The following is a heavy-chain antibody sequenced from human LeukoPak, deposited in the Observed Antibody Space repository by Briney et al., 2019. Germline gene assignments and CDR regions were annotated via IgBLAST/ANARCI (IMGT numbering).Heavy chain of an antibody. CDR3: AIQPWGSGNNWYFDL. D-gene: IGHD7-27*01. CDR2: ISPNSGGT. Sequence: ASVKVSCKPSGYPFSGFYINWLREAPGQGLEWMGWISPNSGGTDYAQRFQGRVTMTRDTSISTAYMELSSLRSDDTAVYYCAIQPWGSGNNWYFDLWGRGTLVAVSS. V-gene: IGHV1-2*02. CDR1: GYPFSGFY. J-gene: IGHJ2*01.